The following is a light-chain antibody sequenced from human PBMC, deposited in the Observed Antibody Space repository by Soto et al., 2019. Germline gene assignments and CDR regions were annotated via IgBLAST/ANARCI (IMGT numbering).Light chain of an antibody. CDR1: SSDVGAYNY. CDR2: EVR. CDR3: SSYRSSTTFV. J-gene: IGLJ1*01. Sequence: QSALTQPASVSGSPGQSITISCPGNSSDVGAYNYVSWYQQYPDKAPKVIIFEVRKRPSGVSNRFSGSKSGDTASLTISGLQAEDEADYYCSSYRSSTTFVFGTGTKVTVL. V-gene: IGLV2-14*01.